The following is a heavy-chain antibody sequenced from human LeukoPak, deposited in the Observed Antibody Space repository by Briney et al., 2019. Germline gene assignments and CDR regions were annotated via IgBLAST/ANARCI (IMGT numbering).Heavy chain of an antibody. J-gene: IGHJ4*02. D-gene: IGHD3-22*01. Sequence: PGGSLRLSCAASGFTFSSYWMHWVRQAPGKGLVWVSRINSDGSSTSYADSVKGRFTISRDNSKNTLYLQMNSLRAEDTALYYCAKDRATTDLDSSGLDSWGQGTLVTVSS. CDR3: AKDRATTDLDSSGLDS. V-gene: IGHV3-74*01. CDR2: INSDGSST. CDR1: GFTFSSYW.